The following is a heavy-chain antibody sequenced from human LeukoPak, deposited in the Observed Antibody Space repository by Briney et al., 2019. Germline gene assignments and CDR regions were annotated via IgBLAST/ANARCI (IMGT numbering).Heavy chain of an antibody. CDR3: AKTGNPATGDY. D-gene: IGHD1-1*01. CDR2: IYSGGYT. V-gene: IGHV3-53*01. Sequence: TGGSLRFSCAASWFTVSSNYMSWVRQAPGKGLEWVSVIYSGGYTYYADSVKGRFTISRDNSKNTLYLQMNSLRAEDTAVYYCAKTGNPATGDYWGQGTLVTVSS. J-gene: IGHJ4*02. CDR1: WFTVSSNY.